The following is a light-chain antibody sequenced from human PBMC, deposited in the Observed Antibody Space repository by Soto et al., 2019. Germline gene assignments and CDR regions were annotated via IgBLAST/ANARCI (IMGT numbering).Light chain of an antibody. Sequence: EIVLTQSPGTLSLSPGERATLSCRASQSVSSSYLAWYQQKPGLAPRLLIYGASSRATGIPDRFSGSGSGTDFTLTISRLEPEDFAVYYCQQYGSSLLFTFGPGTKVDIK. J-gene: IGKJ3*01. CDR1: QSVSSSY. CDR3: QQYGSSLLFT. CDR2: GAS. V-gene: IGKV3-20*01.